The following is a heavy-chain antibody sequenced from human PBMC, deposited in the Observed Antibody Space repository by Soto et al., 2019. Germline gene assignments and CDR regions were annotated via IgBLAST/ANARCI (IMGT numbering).Heavy chain of an antibody. CDR3: ARDRYSYYDFWSGSLPYYYYGMDV. Sequence: PGGSLRLACAASGVTFSSYWMSWVRQAPGKGLEWVANIKQDGSEKYYVDSVKGRFTISRDNAKNSLYLQMNSLRAEDTAVYYCARDRYSYYDFWSGSLPYYYYGMDVWGQGTMVTVSS. D-gene: IGHD3-3*01. V-gene: IGHV3-7*01. CDR1: GVTFSSYW. CDR2: IKQDGSEK. J-gene: IGHJ6*02.